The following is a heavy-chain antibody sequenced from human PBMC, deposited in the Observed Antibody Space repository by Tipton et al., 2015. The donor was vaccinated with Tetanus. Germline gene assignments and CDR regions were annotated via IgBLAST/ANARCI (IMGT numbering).Heavy chain of an antibody. CDR1: GYTFTSYY. J-gene: IGHJ5*02. CDR3: ARVFIAVAGHNWFDP. Sequence: QSGAEVKKPGASVKVSCKASGYTFTSYYMHWVRQAPGQGLEWMGIINPSGGSTSYAQKFQDRVTMTRDTSTSTVYMELSSLRSEDTAVYYCARVFIAVAGHNWFDPWGQGTLVTVSS. V-gene: IGHV1-46*01. CDR2: INPSGGST. D-gene: IGHD6-19*01.